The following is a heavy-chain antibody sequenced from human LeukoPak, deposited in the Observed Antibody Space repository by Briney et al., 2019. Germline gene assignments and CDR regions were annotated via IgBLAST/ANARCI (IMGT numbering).Heavy chain of an antibody. CDR2: INAGNGNT. V-gene: IGHV1-3*01. CDR1: GYTFTSYA. J-gene: IGHJ3*02. D-gene: IGHD3-16*01. Sequence: VASVKVSCKASGYTFTSYAMHWVRQAPGQRLEWMGWINAGNGNTKYSQKFQGRVTITRDTSASTAYMELSSLRSEDTAVYYCARAGEQDAFDIWGQGTMVTVSS. CDR3: ARAGEQDAFDI.